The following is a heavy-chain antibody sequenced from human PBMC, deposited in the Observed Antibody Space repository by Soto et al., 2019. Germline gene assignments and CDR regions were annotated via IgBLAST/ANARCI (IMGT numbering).Heavy chain of an antibody. V-gene: IGHV1-2*04. J-gene: IGHJ6*02. CDR2: INPKSGGT. Sequence: SVQVSWKACADSFTDYHIHRVRQAPGQGLQWLGRINPKSGGTSTAQKFQGWVTMTRDRSISTVYMELTMLRSDDTAVYFCARAHCTSCSNGGFSFFYKHEMDVWRQGNTVT. D-gene: IGHD2-8*01. CDR3: ARAHCTSCSNGGFSFFYKHEMDV. CDR1: ADSFTDYH.